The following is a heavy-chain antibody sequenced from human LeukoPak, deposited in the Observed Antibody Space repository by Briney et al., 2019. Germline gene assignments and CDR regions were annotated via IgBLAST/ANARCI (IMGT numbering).Heavy chain of an antibody. CDR3: ARERAGGGWLDP. V-gene: IGHV4-31*03. CDR2: IYYTGST. CDR1: GGSLSSVGSY. J-gene: IGHJ5*02. D-gene: IGHD2-15*01. Sequence: SQTLSLTCTVSGGSLSSVGSYWSWIRQHPWKGLEWIGYIYYTGSTYYNPSLKSRVTTSVDTSKNQGSLKLSSVTAADSAGYCCARERAGGGWLDPWGQGTLVTVS.